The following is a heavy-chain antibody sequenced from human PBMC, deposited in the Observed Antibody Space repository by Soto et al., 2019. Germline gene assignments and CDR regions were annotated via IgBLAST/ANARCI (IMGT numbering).Heavy chain of an antibody. CDR1: GGSFSGYY. CDR3: ARCPKRVAAAGRYYFDY. CDR2: INHSGST. D-gene: IGHD6-13*01. J-gene: IGHJ4*02. V-gene: IGHV4-34*01. Sequence: SETLSLTCAVYGGSFSGYYWSWIRQPPGKGLEWIGEINHSGSTNYNPSLKSRVTISVDTSKNQFSLKLSSVTAADTAVYYCARCPKRVAAAGRYYFDYWGQGTLVTVSS.